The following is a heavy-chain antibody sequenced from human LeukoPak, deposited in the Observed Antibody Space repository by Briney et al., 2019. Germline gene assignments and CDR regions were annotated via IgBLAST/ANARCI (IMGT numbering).Heavy chain of an antibody. CDR2: XYYSGST. V-gene: IGHV4-39*07. CDR3: ARGYDFWSGQNWFDP. CDR1: GGSISSSSYY. Sequence: SETLSLTCTVSGGSISSSSYYWGWIRQPPGKGXXXXXXXYYSGSTNYNPSLKSRVTMSLDTSKNQFSLKLTSVIAADTAVYYCARGYDFWSGQNWFDPWGQGTLVTVSS. J-gene: IGHJ5*02. D-gene: IGHD3-3*01.